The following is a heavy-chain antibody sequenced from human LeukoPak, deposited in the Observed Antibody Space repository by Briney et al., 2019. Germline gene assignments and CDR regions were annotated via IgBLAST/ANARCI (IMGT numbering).Heavy chain of an antibody. CDR3: ATDQGSTGDWFDP. CDR1: GGSFSGYY. CDR2: INHSGST. V-gene: IGHV4-34*01. Sequence: PSETLSLTCAVYGGSFSGYYWSWIRQPPGKGLEWIGEINHSGSTNYNPSLKSRVTISVDTSKNQFSLKLSSVTAADTAVYYCATDQGSTGDWFDPWGQGTLVTVSS. J-gene: IGHJ5*02. D-gene: IGHD1-14*01.